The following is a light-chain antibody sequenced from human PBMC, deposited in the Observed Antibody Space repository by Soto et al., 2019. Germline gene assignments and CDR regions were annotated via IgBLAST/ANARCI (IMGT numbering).Light chain of an antibody. CDR3: SSYTGTSTLV. CDR2: EVS. J-gene: IGLJ3*02. Sequence: QSVLSQPASVSGSPGQSITISCAGTSXDVGGYNYVSWYQQHPGKAPKLMISEVSNRPSGVSNRFSGSKSGNTASLTISGLQAEDEADYYCSSYTGTSTLVFGGGPKVTLL. CDR1: SXDVGGYNY. V-gene: IGLV2-14*01.